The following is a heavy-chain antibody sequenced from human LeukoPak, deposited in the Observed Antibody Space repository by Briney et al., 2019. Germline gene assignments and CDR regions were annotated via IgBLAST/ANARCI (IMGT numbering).Heavy chain of an antibody. D-gene: IGHD6-13*01. V-gene: IGHV3-23*01. Sequence: GGSLRLSCAASGFTFSSYAMSWVRQAPGKGLEWVSTISGSGGSTYYADSVKGRFTISRDNSKNTLYLQMNSLRAEDTAVYYCARGIAAAGSYWGQGTLVTVSS. CDR3: ARGIAAAGSY. CDR2: ISGSGGST. CDR1: GFTFSSYA. J-gene: IGHJ4*02.